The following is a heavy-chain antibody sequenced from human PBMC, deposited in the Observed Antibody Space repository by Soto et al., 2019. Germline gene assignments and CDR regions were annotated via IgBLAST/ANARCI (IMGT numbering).Heavy chain of an antibody. J-gene: IGHJ3*02. V-gene: IGHV5-51*01. Sequence: GESLKISCKGSGYTFTAYWIGWVRQMPGKGLEWMGIIYPGDSDTRYSPSFQGQVTISADKSISTAYLQWSSLKASDTAMFYCARGGYSGNSKDPFYICGPGKMVTV. CDR3: ARGGYSGNSKDPFYI. CDR2: IYPGDSDT. CDR1: GYTFTAYW. D-gene: IGHD6-25*01.